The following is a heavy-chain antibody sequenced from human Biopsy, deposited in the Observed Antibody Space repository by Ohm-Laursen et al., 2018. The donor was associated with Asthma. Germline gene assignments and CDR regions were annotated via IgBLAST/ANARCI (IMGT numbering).Heavy chain of an antibody. CDR1: GFSFSNFA. D-gene: IGHD1-1*01. V-gene: IGHV3-30*01. J-gene: IGHJ3*02. CDR2: ISKDASTQ. Sequence: SLRLSCTAPGFSFSNFAIHWVRQAPGKGLEWVGVISKDASTQDYADSVKGRFTMARDNSKNTLDLQMNSLREEDTAVYYCVRDGTDDAFDIWGQGTVVSASS. CDR3: VRDGTDDAFDI.